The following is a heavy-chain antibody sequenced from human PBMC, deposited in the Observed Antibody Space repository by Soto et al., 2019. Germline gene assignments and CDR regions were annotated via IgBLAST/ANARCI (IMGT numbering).Heavy chain of an antibody. CDR1: GYTFTNYG. D-gene: IGHD6-13*01. J-gene: IGHJ1*01. Sequence: QVQLVQSGSEVKKPGASVKVSCKASGYTFTNYGISWVRQAPGQGPEWMGWISGYNGNTNYAQTLQGRVTMTTDTSTSTAYTELRSLISDDTAVYYCTRGGSSWSAEYYQHWVHGTLVIVSS. V-gene: IGHV1-18*01. CDR3: TRGGSSWSAEYYQH. CDR2: ISGYNGNT.